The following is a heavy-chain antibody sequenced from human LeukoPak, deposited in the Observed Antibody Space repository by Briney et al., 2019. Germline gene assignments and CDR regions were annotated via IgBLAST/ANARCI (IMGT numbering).Heavy chain of an antibody. D-gene: IGHD1-26*01. CDR1: GLTFDDYG. Sequence: GGSLRLSCVASGLTFDDYGMSWVRQAPGRGLEWVSGINWNGGTTTYADSVKGRFTISRDNAKNSLYLQMNSLRVEDTAFYYCARNSGANVYTYSFQYWGRGTLVTVSS. J-gene: IGHJ4*02. CDR3: ARNSGANVYTYSFQY. V-gene: IGHV3-20*04. CDR2: INWNGGTT.